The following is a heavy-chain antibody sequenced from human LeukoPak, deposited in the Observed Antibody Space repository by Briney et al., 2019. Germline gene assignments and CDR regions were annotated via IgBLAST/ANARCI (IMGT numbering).Heavy chain of an antibody. CDR3: ARETNYDFWSGSLGFDP. D-gene: IGHD3-3*01. CDR1: GGSISSGSYY. Sequence: PSETLSLTCTVSGGSISSGSYYWSWIRQPAGNGLEWIGLIYTSGSTNYNPSLKSRVTISVDTSKNQFSLKLSSVTAADTAVYYCARETNYDFWSGSLGFDPWGQGTLVTVSS. J-gene: IGHJ5*02. V-gene: IGHV4-61*02. CDR2: IYTSGST.